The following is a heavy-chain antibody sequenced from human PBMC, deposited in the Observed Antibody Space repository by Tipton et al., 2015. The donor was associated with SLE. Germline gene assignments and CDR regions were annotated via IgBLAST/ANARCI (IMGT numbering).Heavy chain of an antibody. V-gene: IGHV1-18*04. CDR1: GYTFTSYG. CDR3: ARRAYYYDSSGYLF. J-gene: IGHJ4*02. CDR2: ISAYNGNT. Sequence: QLVQSGAEVKKPGASVKVSCKASGYTFTSYGISWVRQAPGQGLEWMGWISAYNGNTNYAQKLQGRVTVTTDTSTSTAYMELRSLRSDDTAAYYCARRAYYYDSSGYLFWGQGTLVTVSS. D-gene: IGHD3-22*01.